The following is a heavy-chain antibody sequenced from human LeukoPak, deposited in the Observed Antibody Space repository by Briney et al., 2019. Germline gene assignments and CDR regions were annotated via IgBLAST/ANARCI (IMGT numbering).Heavy chain of an antibody. J-gene: IGHJ6*04. V-gene: IGHV4-30-4*01. CDR1: GGSISSGDYY. CDR3: ARVLGYCSGGSCYSYYYGMDV. CDR2: IYYSGST. D-gene: IGHD2-15*01. Sequence: PSETLSLTCTVSGGSISSGDYYWSWIRQPPGKGLEWIGYIYYSGSTYYNPSLESRVTISVDTSKNQFSLKLSSVTAADTAVYYCARVLGYCSGGSCYSYYYGMDVWGKGTTVTVSS.